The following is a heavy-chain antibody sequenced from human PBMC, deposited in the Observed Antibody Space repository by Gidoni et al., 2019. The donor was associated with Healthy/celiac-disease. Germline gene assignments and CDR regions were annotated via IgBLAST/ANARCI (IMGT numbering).Heavy chain of an antibody. CDR2: ISYDGSNK. CDR1: GFTFSSYG. J-gene: IGHJ6*02. V-gene: IGHV3-30*18. Sequence: QVQLVESGGGVVQPWRSLRLSCAASGFTFSSYGMHWVRQAPGKGLEWVAVISYDGSNKYYADSVKGRFTISRDNSKNTLYLQMNSLRAEDTAVYYCAKDADRYYYYYGMDVWGQGTTVTVSS. CDR3: AKDADRYYYYYGMDV.